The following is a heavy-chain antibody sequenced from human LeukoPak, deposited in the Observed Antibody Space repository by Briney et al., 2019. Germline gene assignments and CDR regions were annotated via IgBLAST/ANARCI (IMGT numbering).Heavy chain of an antibody. Sequence: PSETLSLTCAVYGGSFSGYYWSWIRQPPGKGLEWIGEINHSGSTNYNPSLKSRVTISVDTSKNQFSLKLSSVTAADTAVYYCARGHYDFWSGYLVWFDPWGQGTLVTVSS. D-gene: IGHD3-3*01. CDR2: INHSGST. CDR3: ARGHYDFWSGYLVWFDP. V-gene: IGHV4-34*01. CDR1: GGSFSGYY. J-gene: IGHJ5*02.